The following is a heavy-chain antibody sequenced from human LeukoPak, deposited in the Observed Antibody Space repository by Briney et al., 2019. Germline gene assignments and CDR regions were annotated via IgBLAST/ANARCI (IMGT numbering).Heavy chain of an antibody. CDR3: ARAAPAGSYHYGMDV. D-gene: IGHD2-2*01. CDR1: GGSISSYY. J-gene: IGHJ6*02. Sequence: SETLSLTCTVSGGSISSYYWSWVRQPPGRGLEWIGYIYYSGSTNYNPSLKSRVTISVDTSKNQFSLKLSSVTAADTAVYYCARAAPAGSYHYGMDVWGQGTTVTVSS. CDR2: IYYSGST. V-gene: IGHV4-59*01.